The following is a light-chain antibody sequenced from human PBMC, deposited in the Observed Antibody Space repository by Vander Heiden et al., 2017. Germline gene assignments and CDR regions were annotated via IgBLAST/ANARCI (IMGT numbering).Light chain of an antibody. CDR1: SSKEVTGYD. CDR2: GES. Sequence: QSVLTQPPSVSVAPAQRCTISCPGSSSKEVTGYDVNWYQQLPGTAPKLLMNGESDRPSGGPDRCSGANSGTSAALAITGLQAEDEADYYCQSYDIGRSAWVFGGGTKLTVL. J-gene: IGLJ3*02. V-gene: IGLV1-40*01. CDR3: QSYDIGRSAWV.